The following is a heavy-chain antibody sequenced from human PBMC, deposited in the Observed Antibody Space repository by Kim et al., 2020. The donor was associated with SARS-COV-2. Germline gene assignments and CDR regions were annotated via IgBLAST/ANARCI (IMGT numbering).Heavy chain of an antibody. V-gene: IGHV3-21*01. Sequence: GGSLRLSCAASGFTFGSYSMNWVRQAPGKGLEWVSSISSSSSYIYYADSVKGRFTISRDNAKNSLYLQMNSLRAEDTAVYYCARDKVGVRLGELSPGFWFDPCGQGTLVTVSS. J-gene: IGHJ5*02. CDR2: ISSSSSYI. D-gene: IGHD3-16*02. CDR3: ARDKVGVRLGELSPGFWFDP. CDR1: GFTFGSYS.